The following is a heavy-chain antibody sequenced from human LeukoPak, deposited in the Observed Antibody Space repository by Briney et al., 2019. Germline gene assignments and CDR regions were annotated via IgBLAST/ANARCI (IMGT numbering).Heavy chain of an antibody. D-gene: IGHD6-19*01. V-gene: IGHV3-9*01. CDR3: AKLGSGWYNY. CDR1: GFTFDDYA. Sequence: PGGSLRLSCAASGFTFDDYAMHWVRQAPGKGLEWVSGISWNSGSIGYADSVKGRFTISRDNAKNSLYLQMNSLRAEDTALYYCAKLGSGWYNYWGQGTLVTVSS. J-gene: IGHJ4*02. CDR2: ISWNSGSI.